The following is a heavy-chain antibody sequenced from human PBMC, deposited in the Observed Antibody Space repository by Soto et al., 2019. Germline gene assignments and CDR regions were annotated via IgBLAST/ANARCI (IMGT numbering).Heavy chain of an antibody. CDR2: IYYSGST. Sequence: QVQLQESGPGLVKPSQTLSLTCTVSGGSISSGGYYWSWIRQLPGKGLEWIGYIYYSGSTHYNPSLKSRITMSVDTSKNQFSLKLSSETAADTAVYYCARKSTVTTCFDYWGQGTLVTVSS. J-gene: IGHJ4*02. D-gene: IGHD4-17*01. V-gene: IGHV4-31*03. CDR1: GGSISSGGYY. CDR3: ARKSTVTTCFDY.